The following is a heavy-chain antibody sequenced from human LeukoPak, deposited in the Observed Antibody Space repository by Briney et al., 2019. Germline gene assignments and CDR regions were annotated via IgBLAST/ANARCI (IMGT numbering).Heavy chain of an antibody. Sequence: SETLSLTCTVSGGSISSYYWSWIRQPPGKGLEWIGYIYYSGSTNYNPSLKSRVTISVDTSKNQFSLKLSSATAADTAVYYCASSIAASYYFDYWGQGTLVTVSS. J-gene: IGHJ4*02. CDR1: GGSISSYY. CDR2: IYYSGST. D-gene: IGHD6-6*01. V-gene: IGHV4-59*01. CDR3: ASSIAASYYFDY.